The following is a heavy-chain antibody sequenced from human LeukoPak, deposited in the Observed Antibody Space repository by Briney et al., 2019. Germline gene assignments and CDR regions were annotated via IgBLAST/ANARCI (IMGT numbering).Heavy chain of an antibody. V-gene: IGHV3-23*01. D-gene: IGHD3-10*01. Sequence: GGSLRLSCAASGFTFSSYAMSWVRQAPGKGLEWVSAISGSGGSTYYADSVKGRFTISRDNSKNTLYLQMNSLRAEDTAVYYCARDQTSELLWFGELDAFDIWGQGTMVTVSS. CDR1: GFTFSSYA. CDR2: ISGSGGST. J-gene: IGHJ3*02. CDR3: ARDQTSELLWFGELDAFDI.